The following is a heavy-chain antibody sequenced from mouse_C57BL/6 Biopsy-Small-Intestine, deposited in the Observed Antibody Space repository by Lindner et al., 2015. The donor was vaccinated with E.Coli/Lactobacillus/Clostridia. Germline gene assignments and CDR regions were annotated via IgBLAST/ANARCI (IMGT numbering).Heavy chain of an antibody. CDR3: AKDQGIAAGATTWGNWYFGL. D-gene: IGHD5-5*01. CDR1: GYNFINYA. CDR2: INTYTGNP. Sequence: SCKASGYNFINYAMNWVRQAPGQGLEWMGWINTYTGNPTYARGFTGRFVFSLDTSVSTAYLQISSLEAEDTAIYYCAKDQGIAAGATTWGNWYFGLWGRGTLVTVSS. V-gene: IGHV9-3-1*01. J-gene: IGHJ1*01.